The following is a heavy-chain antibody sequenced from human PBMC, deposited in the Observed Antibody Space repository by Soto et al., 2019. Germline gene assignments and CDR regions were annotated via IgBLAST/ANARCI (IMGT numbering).Heavy chain of an antibody. CDR3: ARAELNFDY. Sequence: GGSLRLSCAASGFPFSSYGMHWVRQAPGKGLESVAVISYDGTNKYYSDSVKGRFTISRDNPKNTLYLQINSLRAEDTAVYYCARAELNFDYWGQGTLVTVSS. CDR2: ISYDGTNK. J-gene: IGHJ4*02. CDR1: GFPFSSYG. V-gene: IGHV3-30*03.